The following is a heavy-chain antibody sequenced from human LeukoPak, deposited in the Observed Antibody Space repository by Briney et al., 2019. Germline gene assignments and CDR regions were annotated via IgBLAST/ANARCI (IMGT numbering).Heavy chain of an antibody. CDR1: GGSIGIYY. V-gene: IGHV4-4*07. Sequence: PSETLSLTCTVSGGSIGIYYWNWIRQPAGKGLEWIGCIFTSGIANYNPSLKSRVTMSVDTSKNQFSLNLSSVTAADTAVYYCAREISGTYYNPLGYMDVWGKGTTVTVSS. J-gene: IGHJ6*03. CDR2: IFTSGIA. D-gene: IGHD3-10*01. CDR3: AREISGTYYNPLGYMDV.